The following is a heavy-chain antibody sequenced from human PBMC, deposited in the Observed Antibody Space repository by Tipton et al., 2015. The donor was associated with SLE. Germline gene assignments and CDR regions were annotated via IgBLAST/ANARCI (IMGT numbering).Heavy chain of an antibody. CDR2: ISYDGSNK. CDR1: GFTFSSYA. D-gene: IGHD5-12*01. CDR3: ARGLGGLRLDGGMDV. V-gene: IGHV3-30*04. Sequence: SLRLSCAASGFTFSSYAMHWVRQAPGKGLEWVAVISYDGSNKYYADSVKGRFTISRDNSKNTLYLQMNSLRAEDTAVYYCARGLGGLRLDGGMDVWGQGTTVTVSS. J-gene: IGHJ6*02.